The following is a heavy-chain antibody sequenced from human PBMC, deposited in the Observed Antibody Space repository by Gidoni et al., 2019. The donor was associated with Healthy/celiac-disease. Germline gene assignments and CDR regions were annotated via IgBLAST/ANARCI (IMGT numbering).Heavy chain of an antibody. J-gene: IGHJ5*02. CDR1: GFTFGDYA. V-gene: IGHV3-49*04. Sequence: EVQLVESGGGLVQPGRSLRLSCTASGFTFGDYAMSWVRQAPGKGLGWVGFIRSKAYGETTEYAASVKGIFTISRDYSKSIAYLQMNSLKTEDTAVYYCTRDGTGTTGWFDPWGQGTLVTVSS. CDR2: IRSKAYGETT. CDR3: TRDGTGTTGWFDP. D-gene: IGHD1-7*01.